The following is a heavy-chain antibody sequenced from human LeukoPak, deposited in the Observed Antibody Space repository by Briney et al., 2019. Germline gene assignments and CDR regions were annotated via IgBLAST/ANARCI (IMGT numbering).Heavy chain of an antibody. CDR2: IIPMFDTA. V-gene: IGHV1-69*06. Sequence: ASVKVSCKASGGTFNRYAISWVRQAPGQGPEWMGGIIPMFDTANYAQRFQGRLTITADKSTSTAYMELSSLTSEDTAVYYCARADNWEGAKGDWGQGTMVTVSS. CDR1: GGTFNRYA. CDR3: ARADNWEGAKGD. D-gene: IGHD3-16*01. J-gene: IGHJ3*01.